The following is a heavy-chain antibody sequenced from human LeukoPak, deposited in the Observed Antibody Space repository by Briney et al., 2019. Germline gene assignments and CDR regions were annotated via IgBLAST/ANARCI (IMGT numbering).Heavy chain of an antibody. CDR1: GYTFTGYY. CDR3: ATEVHCSTSCYSVFDP. Sequence: ASVKVSCKASGYTFTGYYMHWVRQAPGQGLEWMGRINPNSGGTNYAQKFQGRVTMTRDTSISTAYMELSRLRSDDTAVYYCATEVHCSTSCYSVFDPWGQGTLVTVSS. V-gene: IGHV1-2*06. CDR2: INPNSGGT. D-gene: IGHD2-2*01. J-gene: IGHJ5*02.